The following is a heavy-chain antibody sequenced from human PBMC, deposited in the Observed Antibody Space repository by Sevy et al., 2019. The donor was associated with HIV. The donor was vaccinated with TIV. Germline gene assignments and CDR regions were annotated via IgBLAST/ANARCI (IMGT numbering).Heavy chain of an antibody. D-gene: IGHD3-10*01. Sequence: GGSLGLSCAASGFTFSSYAMSWVRQAPGKGLEWVSAISGSGGSTYYADSVKGRFTISRDNSKNTLYLQMNSLRAEDTAVYYCAKEYHPFWGVTDAFDIWGQGTMVTVSS. CDR1: GFTFSSYA. CDR2: ISGSGGST. J-gene: IGHJ3*02. V-gene: IGHV3-23*01. CDR3: AKEYHPFWGVTDAFDI.